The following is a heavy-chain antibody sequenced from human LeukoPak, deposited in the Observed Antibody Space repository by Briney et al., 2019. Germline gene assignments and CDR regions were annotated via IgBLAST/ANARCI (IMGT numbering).Heavy chain of an antibody. CDR2: ISAYNGNT. V-gene: IGHV1-18*01. Sequence: ASVKVSCKASGYTFTSYGISWVRQAPRQGLEWMGWISAYNGNTNYAQKLQGRVTMTTDTSTSTAYMELRSLRSDDTAVYYCARVVTMVRGVIGGHWFDPWGQGTLVTVSS. CDR1: GYTFTSYG. CDR3: ARVVTMVRGVIGGHWFDP. J-gene: IGHJ5*02. D-gene: IGHD3-10*01.